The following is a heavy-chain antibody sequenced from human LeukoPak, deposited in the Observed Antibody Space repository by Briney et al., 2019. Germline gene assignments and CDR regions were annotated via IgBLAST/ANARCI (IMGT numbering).Heavy chain of an antibody. J-gene: IGHJ4*02. Sequence: GGTLRLSCAASGFTFSGYGMSWVRQAPGKGLKWVSAISGSGGSTYYADSVKGRITISRDNSKNTLYLQMNGLRAEDTAIYYCAKVPFTFCGGDCWYYFDSWGQGTLVTVSS. CDR3: AKVPFTFCGGDCWYYFDS. D-gene: IGHD2-21*01. CDR2: ISGSGGST. V-gene: IGHV3-23*01. CDR1: GFTFSGYG.